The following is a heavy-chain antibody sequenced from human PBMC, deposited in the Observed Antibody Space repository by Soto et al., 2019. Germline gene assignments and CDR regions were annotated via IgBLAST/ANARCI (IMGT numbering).Heavy chain of an antibody. J-gene: IGHJ4*02. CDR1: GYTFTSYG. CDR2: ISAYNGNT. Sequence: ASVKVSCKASGYTFTSYGISWVRQAPGQGLELMGWISAYNGNTNYAQKLQGRVTMTTDTSTSTAYMELRSLRSDDTAVYYCARDTLGYCSGGSCSSGGYWGQGTLVTVSS. V-gene: IGHV1-18*01. D-gene: IGHD2-15*01. CDR3: ARDTLGYCSGGSCSSGGY.